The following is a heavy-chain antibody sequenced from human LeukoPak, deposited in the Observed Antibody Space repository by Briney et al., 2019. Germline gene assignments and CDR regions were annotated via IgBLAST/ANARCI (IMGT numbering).Heavy chain of an antibody. V-gene: IGHV3-7*01. J-gene: IGHJ4*02. Sequence: GGSPRLSCAASGFTFSSYWMSWVRQAPGKGLEWVANIKQDGSEKYYVDSVKGRFTISRDNAKNSLYLQMNSLRAEDTAVYYCARVSDCGGDCYSYYFDYWGQGTLVTVSS. CDR1: GFTFSSYW. CDR3: ARVSDCGGDCYSYYFDY. CDR2: IKQDGSEK. D-gene: IGHD2-21*02.